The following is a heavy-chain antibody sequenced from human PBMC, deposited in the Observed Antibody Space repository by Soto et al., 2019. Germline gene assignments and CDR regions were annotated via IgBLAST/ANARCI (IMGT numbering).Heavy chain of an antibody. CDR1: GGSFSGYY. CDR2: INHSGST. CDR3: ARGTPHSSSWYRLFDP. V-gene: IGHV4-34*01. Sequence: SETLSLTCAVYGGSFSGYYWSWIRQPPGKGLEWIGEINHSGSTNYNPSLKSRVTISVDTSKNQFSLKLSSVTAADTAVYYFARGTPHSSSWYRLFDPWRQGTLVTVSS. J-gene: IGHJ5*02. D-gene: IGHD6-13*01.